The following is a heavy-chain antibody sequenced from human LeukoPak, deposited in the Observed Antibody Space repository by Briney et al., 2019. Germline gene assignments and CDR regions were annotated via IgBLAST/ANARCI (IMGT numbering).Heavy chain of an antibody. D-gene: IGHD3-3*01. CDR2: IYHSGST. CDR3: ARAPSYDFWRCYFDD. J-gene: IGHJ4*02. V-gene: IGHV4-38-2*01. CDR1: GYSISSGYY. Sequence: SETLSLTCAVSGYSISSGYYWGWARPPRRKGLEWIGTIYHSGSTYYNTSVKSRVTISVDTSKNQFTLKLSSVTAAATAVYYGARAPSYDFWRCYFDDWGQGTLVTVSS.